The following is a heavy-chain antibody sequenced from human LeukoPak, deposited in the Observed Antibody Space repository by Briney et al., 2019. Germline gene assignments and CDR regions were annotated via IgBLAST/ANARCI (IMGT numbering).Heavy chain of an antibody. J-gene: IGHJ6*03. CDR3: ARVVVVPAADLPSRGAGYMGV. D-gene: IGHD2-2*01. Sequence: SVKVSCKSSGYTFTNYDINWVRQAPGQGLEWMGGIIPIFGTANYAQKFQGRVTITTDESTSTAYMELSSLRSEDTAVYYCARVVVVPAADLPSRGAGYMGVWGKGTTVTVSS. V-gene: IGHV1-69*05. CDR2: IIPIFGTA. CDR1: GYTFTNYD.